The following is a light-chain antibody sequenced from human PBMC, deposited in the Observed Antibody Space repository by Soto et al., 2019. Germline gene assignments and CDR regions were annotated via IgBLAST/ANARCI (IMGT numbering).Light chain of an antibody. CDR1: QSVSNN. Sequence: EIVMTQSPATLSVSPGERATLSCRASQSVSNNLAWYQQTPGQAPRLLIYHASTGATGIPARFSGSGSGTELTLTIISVQSEDFAVYYCQQDNELPLSFGGGTKVEIK. J-gene: IGKJ4*01. CDR3: QQDNELPLS. CDR2: HAS. V-gene: IGKV3-15*01.